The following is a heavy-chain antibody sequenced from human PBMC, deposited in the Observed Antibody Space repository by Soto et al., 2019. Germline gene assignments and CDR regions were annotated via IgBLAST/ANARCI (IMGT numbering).Heavy chain of an antibody. CDR3: ARDLWGYCGADCYPLDV. Sequence: SDTLSLNCYVSGLCIHGSSCYWEWIRKPPGKGLEWIGSIYYSGSTYYNPSLKSRVTISVDTSKNQFSLKLSSVTAADTAVYYCARDLWGYCGADCYPLDVWGQGTTVT. CDR1: GLCIHGSSCY. CDR2: IYYSGST. J-gene: IGHJ6*02. D-gene: IGHD2-21*02. V-gene: IGHV4-39*07.